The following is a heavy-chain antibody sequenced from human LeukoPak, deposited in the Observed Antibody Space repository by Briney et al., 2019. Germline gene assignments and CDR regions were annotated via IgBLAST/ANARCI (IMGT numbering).Heavy chain of an antibody. Sequence: ASVKVSCKASGYTFTSYYMHWVRQAPGQGLEWMGWINPNSGGTNYAQKFQGRVTMTRDTSISTAYMELSRLRSDDTAVYYCARTIAVAGTGHLDYWGQGTLVTVSS. CDR2: INPNSGGT. CDR1: GYTFTSYY. D-gene: IGHD6-19*01. V-gene: IGHV1-2*02. J-gene: IGHJ4*02. CDR3: ARTIAVAGTGHLDY.